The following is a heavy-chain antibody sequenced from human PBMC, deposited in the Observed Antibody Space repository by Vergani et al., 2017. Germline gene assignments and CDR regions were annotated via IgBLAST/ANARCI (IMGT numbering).Heavy chain of an antibody. D-gene: IGHD3-22*01. Sequence: QVQLVQSGAEVKKPGASVKVSCKASGYTFTGYYMHWVRQAPGQGLEWMGWINPNSGGTNYAQKFQGRVTMTRATSISTAYMELSRLRSDDTAVYYCGRDPRSDSSGYYIPEAFDIWGQGTMVTVSS. CDR1: GYTFTGYY. CDR2: INPNSGGT. V-gene: IGHV1-2*02. J-gene: IGHJ3*02. CDR3: GRDPRSDSSGYYIPEAFDI.